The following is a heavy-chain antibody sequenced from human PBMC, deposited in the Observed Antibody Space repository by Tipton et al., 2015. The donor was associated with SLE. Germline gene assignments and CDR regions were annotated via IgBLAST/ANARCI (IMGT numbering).Heavy chain of an antibody. J-gene: IGHJ3*02. CDR3: ARHDGQWDAFDI. V-gene: IGHV4-59*08. Sequence: TLSLTCTVSGGSISSYYWSWIRQPPGKGLEWIGYIYYSGSTNYNPSLKSRVTISVDTSKNHFSLKLSSVTAADTAVYYCARHDGQWDAFDIWDQGTVVTVSS. D-gene: IGHD6-19*01. CDR1: GGSISSYY. CDR2: IYYSGST.